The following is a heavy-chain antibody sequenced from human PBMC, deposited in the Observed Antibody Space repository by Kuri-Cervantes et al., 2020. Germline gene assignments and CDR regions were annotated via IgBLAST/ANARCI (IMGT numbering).Heavy chain of an antibody. V-gene: IGHV4-59*01. CDR2: TYYRGST. Sequence: GSLRLSCTVSGGSISSYYWSWIRQPPGKGLEWIGYTYYRGSTNYNPSLKSRLTISLDTSKNQFSLKLSSVTAADTAVYYCARDGDLDAFDIWGQGTMVTVSS. J-gene: IGHJ3*02. CDR3: ARDGDLDAFDI. D-gene: IGHD3-10*01. CDR1: GGSISSYY.